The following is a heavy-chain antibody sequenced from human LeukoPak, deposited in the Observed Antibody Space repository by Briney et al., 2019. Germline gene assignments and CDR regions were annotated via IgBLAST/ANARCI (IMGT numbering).Heavy chain of an antibody. J-gene: IGHJ4*02. CDR1: GGSISSYY. D-gene: IGHD3-22*01. CDR2: TYYRGST. CDR3: ARGDFDASGYSVPFDY. Sequence: SETLSLTCTVSGGSISSYYWSWVRHPPGKGLEWIGYTYYRGSTNYNPSLKSRVTISVDTSKNQFSLKLSSVTAADSAIYFCARGDFDASGYSVPFDYWGQGALVTVSS. V-gene: IGHV4-59*01.